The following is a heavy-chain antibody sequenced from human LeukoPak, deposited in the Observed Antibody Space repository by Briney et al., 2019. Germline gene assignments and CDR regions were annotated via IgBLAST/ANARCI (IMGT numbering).Heavy chain of an antibody. D-gene: IGHD1/OR15-1a*01. J-gene: IGHJ4*02. CDR1: GGSISSYY. CDR3: ARERNNCVDY. V-gene: IGHV4-59*01. CDR2: IYYSGST. Sequence: SETLSLTCTVSGGSISSYYWSWIRQPPGKGLEWIGYIYYSGSTNYNPSPKSRVTISIDTSKNQFSLKLSSVTAADTAVYYCARERNNCVDYWGQGTLVTVSS.